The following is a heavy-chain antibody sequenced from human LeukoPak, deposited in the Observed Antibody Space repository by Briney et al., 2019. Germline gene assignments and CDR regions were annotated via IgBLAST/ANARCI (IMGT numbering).Heavy chain of an antibody. CDR3: ARDPDSSSPDY. J-gene: IGHJ4*02. V-gene: IGHV4-4*02. CDR1: GGSISSSNW. D-gene: IGHD6-13*01. Sequence: SETLSLTCAVSGGSISSSNWWSWVRQPPGKGLEWIGEISHSGSTSYNPSLKSQVTISVDKSKNQFSLKLSSVTAADTAVYYCARDPDSSSPDYWGQGTLVTVSS. CDR2: ISHSGST.